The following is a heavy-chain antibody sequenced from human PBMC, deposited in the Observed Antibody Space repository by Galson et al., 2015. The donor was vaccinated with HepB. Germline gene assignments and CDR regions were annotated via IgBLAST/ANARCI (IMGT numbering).Heavy chain of an antibody. V-gene: IGHV3-30*04. CDR1: GFTFSSYA. J-gene: IGHJ6*02. Sequence: SLRLSCAASGFTFSSYAMHWVRQAPGKGLEWVAVISYDGSNKYYADSVKGRFTISRDNSKNTLYLQMNSLRAEDTAVYYCARGGKISGKDYYYYGMDVWGQGTTVTVSS. CDR2: ISYDGSNK. CDR3: ARGGKISGKDYYYYGMDV. D-gene: IGHD2-15*01.